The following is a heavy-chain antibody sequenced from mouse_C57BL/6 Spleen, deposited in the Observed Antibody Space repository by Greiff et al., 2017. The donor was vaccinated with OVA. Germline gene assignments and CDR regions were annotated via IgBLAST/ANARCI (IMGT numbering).Heavy chain of an antibody. V-gene: IGHV1-80*01. J-gene: IGHJ3*01. CDR2: IYPGDGDT. Sequence: QVQLQQSGAELVKPGASVKISCKASGYAFSSYWMNWVKQRPGKGLEWIGQIYPGDGDTNYNGKFKGKATLTADKSSSTAYMQLSSLTSEDSAVYFCAGSYYYGSSYGAYWGQGTLVTVSA. D-gene: IGHD1-1*01. CDR3: AGSYYYGSSYGAY. CDR1: GYAFSSYW.